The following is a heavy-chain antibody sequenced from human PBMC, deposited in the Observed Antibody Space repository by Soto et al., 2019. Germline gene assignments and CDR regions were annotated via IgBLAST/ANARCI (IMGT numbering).Heavy chain of an antibody. CDR2: ISAYNGNT. Sequence: QVQLVQSGAEVKKPGASVKVSCKASGYTFTIYAISWVPQAAGQGLEGMGWISAYNGNTNYAQNHQGIATMTTDTSTSTAYMELRSLRSDDTAVYYCASDSPHIASWGQGTLVTVSS. J-gene: IGHJ5*02. V-gene: IGHV1-18*01. CDR3: ASDSPHIAS. CDR1: GYTFTIYA.